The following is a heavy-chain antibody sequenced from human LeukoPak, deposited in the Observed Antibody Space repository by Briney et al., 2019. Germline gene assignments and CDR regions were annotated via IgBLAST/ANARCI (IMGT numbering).Heavy chain of an antibody. CDR2: IIPILGIA. V-gene: IGHV1-69*04. J-gene: IGHJ4*02. CDR3: ARDRDGYTLN. CDR1: GYPFTGYT. D-gene: IGHD5-12*01. Sequence: GASVKVSCKASGYPFTGYTINWVRQAPGQGLEWMGRIIPILGIANYAQKFQGRVTITADKSTSTAYMELSSLRSEDTAVYYCARDRDGYTLNWGQGTLVTVSS.